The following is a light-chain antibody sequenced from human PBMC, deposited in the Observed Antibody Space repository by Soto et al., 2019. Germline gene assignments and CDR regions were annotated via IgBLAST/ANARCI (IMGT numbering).Light chain of an antibody. V-gene: IGKV4-1*01. J-gene: IGKJ4*01. Sequence: DIVMTQSPDSLAVSLGERATINCKSSQSVLYSSNNKNYLAWYQRKPGQPPKLLIYLASTRESGVPDRFSGRGSGTDFTLTISSLQAEDVAFYYCQQYYTTLALTFGGGTKVEIQ. CDR3: QQYYTTLALT. CDR1: QSVLYSSNNKNY. CDR2: LAS.